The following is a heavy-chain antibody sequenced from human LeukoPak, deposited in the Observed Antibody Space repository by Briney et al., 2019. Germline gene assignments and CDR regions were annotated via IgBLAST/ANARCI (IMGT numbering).Heavy chain of an antibody. CDR2: IYWDDDR. Sequence: SGPTLVDPTQTLTLTCTFSGFSLITSDVAVGWIRQPPGKALEWLALIYWDDDRRYTPSLKSRLTITKDTSKNQVVLTLTNVDPVDTATYYCAHRPGDGSLAFDPWGQGALGTASS. V-gene: IGHV2-5*02. J-gene: IGHJ5*02. D-gene: IGHD1-26*01. CDR1: GFSLITSDVA. CDR3: AHRPGDGSLAFDP.